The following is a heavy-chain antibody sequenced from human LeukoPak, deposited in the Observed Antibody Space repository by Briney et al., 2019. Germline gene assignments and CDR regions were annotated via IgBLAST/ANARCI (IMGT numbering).Heavy chain of an antibody. CDR2: MNPNSGNT. V-gene: IGHV1-8*01. CDR3: ARGPYYDFWSGYYKDYYYYGMDV. J-gene: IGHJ6*02. D-gene: IGHD3-3*01. Sequence: ASVKVSCKASGYTFTSYGINWVRQATGQGLEWMGWMNPNSGNTGYAQKFQGRVAMTRNTSISTAYMELSSLRSEDTAVYYCARGPYYDFWSGYYKDYYYYGMDVWGQGTTVTVSS. CDR1: GYTFTSYG.